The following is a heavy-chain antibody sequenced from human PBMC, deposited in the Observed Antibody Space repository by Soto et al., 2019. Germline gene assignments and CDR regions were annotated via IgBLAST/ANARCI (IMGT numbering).Heavy chain of an antibody. CDR3: ALRKTGSFFDY. CDR2: IGASGAGT. V-gene: IGHV3-23*01. CDR1: GFTFSTYA. J-gene: IGHJ4*02. Sequence: PGGSLRLSCAASGFTFSTYAMSWVRQAPGKGLDWVSAIGASGAGTYYADSVKGRFTISRDNSKNTLHLQMNNLRAEDTAVYYCALRKTGSFFDYWDQGTLVTVSS. D-gene: IGHD1-26*01.